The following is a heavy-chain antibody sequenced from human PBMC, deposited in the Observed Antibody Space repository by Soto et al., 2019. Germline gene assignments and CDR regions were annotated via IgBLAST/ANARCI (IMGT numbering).Heavy chain of an antibody. J-gene: IGHJ5*02. CDR1: GGSLNSGGYY. V-gene: IGHV4-31*03. CDR3: ACARAEDDDVWGSSNWFDP. Sequence: TLSLTCTVSGGSLNSGGYYWTWIRQHPGKGLEWIGYIYYSGTTYYNPSLKSRVTISMDTSKNQFSLNVSSVTAADTAVYYCACARAEDDDVWGSSNWFDPWGQGTLVTVSS. CDR2: IYYSGTT. D-gene: IGHD3-16*01.